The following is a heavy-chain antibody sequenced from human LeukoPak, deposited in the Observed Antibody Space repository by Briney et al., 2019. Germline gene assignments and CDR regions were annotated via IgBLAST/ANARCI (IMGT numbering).Heavy chain of an antibody. J-gene: IGHJ4*02. D-gene: IGHD4/OR15-4a*01. Sequence: SETLSLTCTVSGGSVSSGSYYWSWIRQAPGKGLESFGFISYSGYASYNPSLKSRVTLSRDTSKNQFSLRLSSVTAADTAVYFCARGQNDYGGMVFDYWGQGILVTVSS. CDR2: ISYSGYA. CDR3: ARGQNDYGGMVFDY. CDR1: GGSVSSGSYY. V-gene: IGHV4-61*01.